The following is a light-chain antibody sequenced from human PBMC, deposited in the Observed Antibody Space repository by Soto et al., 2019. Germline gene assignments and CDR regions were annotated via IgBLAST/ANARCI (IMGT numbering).Light chain of an antibody. Sequence: EIVLTQSPGTLSLSPGERATLSCRASQSVWNNYLAWYQQKPGQAPRLLIYGASSRAPGIPDTFSGSGSGTDFTLTISRLEPEDVAVYYCHHYCSSPQTFGQGTEVEIK. CDR1: QSVWNNY. V-gene: IGKV3-20*01. J-gene: IGKJ1*01. CDR3: HHYCSSPQT. CDR2: GAS.